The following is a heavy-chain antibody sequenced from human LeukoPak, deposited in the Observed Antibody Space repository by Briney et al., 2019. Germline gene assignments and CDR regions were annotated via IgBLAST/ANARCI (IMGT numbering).Heavy chain of an antibody. V-gene: IGHV3-23*01. CDR1: GFTFSSYA. Sequence: PGGSLRLSCAASGFTFSSYAMSWVRQAPGKGLEWVSSISGSGGSTYYADSVKGRFTISRDNSKNTLYLQMNSLRAEDTAVYYSAKRGDFWSGSLWYFDYWGQGTLVTVSS. D-gene: IGHD3-3*01. CDR2: ISGSGGST. CDR3: AKRGDFWSGSLWYFDY. J-gene: IGHJ4*02.